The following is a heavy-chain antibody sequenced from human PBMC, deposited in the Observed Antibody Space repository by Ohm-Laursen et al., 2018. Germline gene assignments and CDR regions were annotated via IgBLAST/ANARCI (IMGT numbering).Heavy chain of an antibody. CDR3: ARQEGYCSSTSCYEVWFDP. D-gene: IGHD2-2*01. CDR1: GGSINSYY. J-gene: IGHJ5*02. CDR2: IYHSGST. Sequence: TLSLTCTVSGGSINSYYWSWIRQPPGKGLEWIGYIYHSGSTTYNSSLKSRVTISVDKSTNRFSLKLSSVTAADTAVYYCARQEGYCSSTSCYEVWFDPWGQGTLVTVSS. V-gene: IGHV4-59*08.